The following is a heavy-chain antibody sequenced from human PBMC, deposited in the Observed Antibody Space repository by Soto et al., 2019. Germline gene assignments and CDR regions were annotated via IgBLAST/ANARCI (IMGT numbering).Heavy chain of an antibody. D-gene: IGHD3-3*01. CDR1: GGTFFNYA. CDR3: ARDREPDYDFWTGYPL. J-gene: IGHJ4*02. V-gene: IGHV1-69*01. CDR2: IIPVFGTP. Sequence: QVQLVQSGAEVRKPGSSVKISCKTSGGTFFNYAINWVRQAPGRGLEWMGGIIPVFGTPSYAQKFQGRVTITADESTSTAYMDLTSLTSEDTAVYFCARDREPDYDFWTGYPLWGQGTLVTVSS.